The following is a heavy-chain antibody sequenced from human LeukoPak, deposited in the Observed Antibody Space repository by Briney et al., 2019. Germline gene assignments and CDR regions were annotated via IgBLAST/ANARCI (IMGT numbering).Heavy chain of an antibody. CDR1: GGSITSGSFY. CDR2: VYPTGVT. CDR3: ARLLASGPDY. J-gene: IGHJ4*02. D-gene: IGHD2-15*01. V-gene: IGHV4-61*02. Sequence: SETLSLTCTVSGGSITSGSFYWNWIRQPAGKGLEWIGRVYPTGVTKYNPSLQSRVTISLDTPKNQFSLRVTSVTAADTAVYYCARLLASGPDYWGQGTLVTVSS.